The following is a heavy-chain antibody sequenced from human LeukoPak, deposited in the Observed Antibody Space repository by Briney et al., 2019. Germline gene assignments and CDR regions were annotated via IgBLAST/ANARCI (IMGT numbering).Heavy chain of an antibody. J-gene: IGHJ4*02. Sequence: SETLSLTWTASGDSISSGNYYWDWIRQPPGKGLEWIGTIFFTGNTYYNPSLKNRVTISVDTSKNQFSLKLSSVTAADTAVYYCARRIPGFFFDYWGQGTLVTVSS. D-gene: IGHD2-21*01. CDR3: ARRIPGFFFDY. CDR1: GDSISSGNYY. V-gene: IGHV4-39*01. CDR2: IFFTGNT.